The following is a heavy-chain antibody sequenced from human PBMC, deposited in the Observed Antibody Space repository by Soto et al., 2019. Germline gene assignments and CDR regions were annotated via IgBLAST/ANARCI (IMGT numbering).Heavy chain of an antibody. J-gene: IGHJ6*02. D-gene: IGHD2-2*01. V-gene: IGHV4-34*01. Sequence: SETLSLTCAVYGGSFSGYYWSWIRQPPGKGLEWIGEINHSGSTNYNPSLKSRVTISVDTSKNQFSLKLSSVTAADTAVYYCARGHCSSTSCYRSRSHYYYYYGMDVWGQGTTVTVSS. CDR3: ARGHCSSTSCYRSRSHYYYYYGMDV. CDR2: INHSGST. CDR1: GGSFSGYY.